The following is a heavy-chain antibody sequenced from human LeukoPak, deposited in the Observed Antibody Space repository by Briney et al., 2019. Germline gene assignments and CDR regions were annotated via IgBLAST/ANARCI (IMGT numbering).Heavy chain of an antibody. V-gene: IGHV3-7*01. CDR1: GFTFSSYW. CDR3: ARDPYSRSYSADVYYYYMDV. CDR2: IKQDGSEK. D-gene: IGHD1-26*01. Sequence: GGSLRLSCAASGFTFSSYWMSWVRQAPGKGLEWVANIKQDGSEKYYVDSVKGRFTISRDNAKNSLYLQMNSLTAEDTAVYYCARDPYSRSYSADVYYYYMDVWGKGTTVAVSS. J-gene: IGHJ6*03.